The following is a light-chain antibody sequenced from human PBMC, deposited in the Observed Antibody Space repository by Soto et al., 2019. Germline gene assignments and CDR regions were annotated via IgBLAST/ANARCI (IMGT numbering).Light chain of an antibody. V-gene: IGKV3-11*01. CDR2: DAS. CDR3: QQRSNWPRT. J-gene: IGKJ5*01. CDR1: QSVNSY. Sequence: EIVLTQSPATLSLSPGERATLSCGASQSVNSYLAWYQQKPGQAPRLLIYDASNRATGIPARFSGSGSGTDFTLTINSLEPEDFAVYYCQQRSNWPRTFGQGTRLEDK.